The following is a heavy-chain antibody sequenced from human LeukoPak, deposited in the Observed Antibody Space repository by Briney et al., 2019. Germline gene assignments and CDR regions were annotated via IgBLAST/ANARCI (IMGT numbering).Heavy chain of an antibody. CDR3: ARDQPGTYTLSST. CDR2: ISFDGSDK. V-gene: IGHV3-30-3*01. Sequence: GRSLRLSCAASGFXFSNYAMHWVRQAPGKGLEWVAFISFDGSDKYYADSVKGRFTISRDNSKNTLYLQMNSLGAEDTAVYYCARDQPGTYTLSSTWGQGTLVTVSS. J-gene: IGHJ5*02. CDR1: GFXFSNYA. D-gene: IGHD6-19*01.